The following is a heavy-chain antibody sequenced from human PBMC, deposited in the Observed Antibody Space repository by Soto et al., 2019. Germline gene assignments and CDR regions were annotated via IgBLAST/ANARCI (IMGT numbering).Heavy chain of an antibody. Sequence: PXGTLSLTCTVSGGSISSSSSYWGWIRQPPGKGLEWIGSIYYSGSTYYNPSLKSRVTISVDTSKNQFSLKLSSVTAADTAVYYCARKWLLYYGMDVWGQGTTVTVSS. V-gene: IGHV4-39*01. J-gene: IGHJ6*02. D-gene: IGHD3-22*01. CDR2: IYYSGST. CDR3: ARKWLLYYGMDV. CDR1: GGSISSSSSY.